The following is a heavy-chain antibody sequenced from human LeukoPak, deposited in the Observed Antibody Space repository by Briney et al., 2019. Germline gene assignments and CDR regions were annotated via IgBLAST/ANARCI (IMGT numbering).Heavy chain of an antibody. Sequence: ETLSLTCTVSGGSISSYYWGWIRPPPGKGLEWIGSIYYSGSTYYNPSLKSRVTISVDTSKNQFSLKLSSVTAADTAVYYCAGFSGYDYYFDYWGQGTLVTVSS. D-gene: IGHD5-12*01. CDR1: GGSISSYY. V-gene: IGHV4-39*01. J-gene: IGHJ4*02. CDR3: AGFSGYDYYFDY. CDR2: IYYSGST.